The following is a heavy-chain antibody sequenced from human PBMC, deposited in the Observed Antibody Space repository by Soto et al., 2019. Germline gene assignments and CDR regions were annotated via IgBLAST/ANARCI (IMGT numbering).Heavy chain of an antibody. J-gene: IGHJ6*03. Sequence: GGSLRLSCAASGFTFSSYAMSWVRQAPGKGLEWVSAISGSGGSTYYADSVKGRFTISRDNSKNTLYLQMNSLRAEETAVYYCANHNDYGDFSYYYYYYYMDVWGKGTTVTVSS. CDR3: ANHNDYGDFSYYYYYYYMDV. CDR2: ISGSGGST. V-gene: IGHV3-23*01. D-gene: IGHD4-17*01. CDR1: GFTFSSYA.